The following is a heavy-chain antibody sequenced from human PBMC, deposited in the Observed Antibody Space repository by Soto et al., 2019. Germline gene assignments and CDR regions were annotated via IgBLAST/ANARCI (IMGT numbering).Heavy chain of an antibody. CDR2: IIPILGIA. CDR1: RGTFSSYT. J-gene: IGHJ2*01. CDR3: ARSVDTAMTYGYFDL. D-gene: IGHD5-18*01. Sequence: QVQLVQSGAEVKKPGSSVKVSCKASRGTFSSYTIRWVRQAPGQGLEWMGRIIPILGIANYAQKFQGRVTITADKSTSTAYMELTSLRSEDTAVYYCARSVDTAMTYGYFDLWGRGTLVTVSS. V-gene: IGHV1-69*02.